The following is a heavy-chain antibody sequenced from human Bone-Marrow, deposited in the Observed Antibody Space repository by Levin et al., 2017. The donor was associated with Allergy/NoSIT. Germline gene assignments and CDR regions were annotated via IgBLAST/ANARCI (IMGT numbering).Heavy chain of an antibody. D-gene: IGHD3-16*01. V-gene: IGHV4-31*03. J-gene: IGHJ4*02. CDR2: IFYSGSA. CDR3: ARGMWVWDF. CDR1: GDAISSGDYY. Sequence: SQTLSLTCIVSGDAISSGDYYWSWLRQHPGKGLEWLGYIFYSGSADYNASLKSRISLSVDTSKNQFSLKLHSVTAADTAIYYCARGMWVWDFWGQGILVTVSS.